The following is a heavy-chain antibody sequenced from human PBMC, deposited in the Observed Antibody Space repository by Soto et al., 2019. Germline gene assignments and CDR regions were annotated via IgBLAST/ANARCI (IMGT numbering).Heavy chain of an antibody. CDR3: ARDKITGLFDY. J-gene: IGHJ4*02. CDR2: IYHSGST. D-gene: IGHD2-8*02. Sequence: TXXLTCTVXGGXXXXXXXXWXWIRQPPGKGLEWIGYIYHSGSTNYNPSLKSRVTISVDTSKNQFSLKLTSVTAADTAVYYCARDKITGLFDYWGQGTLVTVSS. CDR1: GGXXXXXXXX. V-gene: IGHV4-30-2*01.